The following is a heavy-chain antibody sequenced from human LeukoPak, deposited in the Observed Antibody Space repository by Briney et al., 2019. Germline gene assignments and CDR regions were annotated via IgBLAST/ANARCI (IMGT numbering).Heavy chain of an antibody. CDR1: GFSFSTYV. D-gene: IGHD3-3*01. CDR3: GTDRDSDPSCYYVI. Sequence: GGSLRLYCAASGFSFSTYVMTWARQAPGKGLEWVSSISPSGGRTSYADSVRGRFTISRDDSQNMLYLQMNTLGVEDTAIYYCGTDRDSDPSCYYVIGGQGTLVTVSS. CDR2: ISPSGGRT. V-gene: IGHV3-23*01. J-gene: IGHJ4*02.